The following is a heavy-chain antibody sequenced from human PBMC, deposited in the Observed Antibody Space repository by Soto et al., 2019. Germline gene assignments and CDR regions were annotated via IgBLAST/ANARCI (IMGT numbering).Heavy chain of an antibody. V-gene: IGHV3-21*01. D-gene: IGHD3-10*01. CDR3: ARDRKYYYGSGGYYEYYYYYGMDV. Sequence: PGGSLRLSCAASGFTFSSYSVNWVRQAPGKGLEWVSSISSSSSYIYYADSVKGRFTISRDNAKNSLYLQMNSLRAEDTAVYYCARDRKYYYGSGGYYEYYYYYGMDVWGQGTTVTVSS. J-gene: IGHJ6*02. CDR2: ISSSSSYI. CDR1: GFTFSSYS.